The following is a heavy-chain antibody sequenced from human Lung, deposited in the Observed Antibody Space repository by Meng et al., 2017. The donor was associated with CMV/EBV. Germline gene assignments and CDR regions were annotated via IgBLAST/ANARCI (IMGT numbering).Heavy chain of an antibody. D-gene: IGHD6-13*01. CDR3: ARARGTTAASGANWFDP. CDR1: GYTFTGYY. CDR2: INPNSGGT. J-gene: IGHJ5*02. V-gene: IGHV1-2*02. Sequence: ASXXVSXKASGYTFTGYYIHWVRQAPGQGLEWMGWINPNSGGTNYAQKFQGRVTMTRDTSISTAYMELSRLRSDDTAVYFCARARGTTAASGANWFDPWGQGTXVTVSS.